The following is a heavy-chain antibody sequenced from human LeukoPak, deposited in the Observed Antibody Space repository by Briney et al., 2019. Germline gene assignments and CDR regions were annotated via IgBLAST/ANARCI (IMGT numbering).Heavy chain of an antibody. CDR3: AKGRTIVGATTDY. D-gene: IGHD1-26*01. V-gene: IGHV3-23*01. J-gene: IGHJ4*02. Sequence: PTGGSLRLSCAASGFTFSSYAMSWVRQAPGKGLEWVSAISGSGGSTYYADSVKGRFTISRDNSKNTLYLQMNSLRAEDTAVYYCAKGRTIVGATTDYWGQGTLVTVSS. CDR2: ISGSGGST. CDR1: GFTFSSYA.